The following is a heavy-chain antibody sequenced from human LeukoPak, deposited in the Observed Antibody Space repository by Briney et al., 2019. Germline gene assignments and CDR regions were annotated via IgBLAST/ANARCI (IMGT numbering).Heavy chain of an antibody. CDR2: IIPIFGTA. Sequence: SVKVSCKASGGTFSSYAISWVRQAPGQGLEWMGGIIPIFGTANYAQKFQGRVTITADKSTSTAYMELSSLRSEDTAVYYCASMGETYYYDRWFDPWGQGTLVTVSS. V-gene: IGHV1-69*06. CDR3: ASMGETYYYDRWFDP. CDR1: GGTFSSYA. D-gene: IGHD3-22*01. J-gene: IGHJ5*02.